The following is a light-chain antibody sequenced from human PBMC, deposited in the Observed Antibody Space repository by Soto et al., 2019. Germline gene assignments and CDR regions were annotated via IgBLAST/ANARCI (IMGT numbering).Light chain of an antibody. CDR3: SSYRSGTVV. CDR1: SSDVGDSNY. CDR2: DVT. Sequence: QSALTQPASVSGSPGQSITLSCTGTSSDVGDSNYVSWYQQHPGIAPKLMIYDVTNRPSGVSHRFSGSRSGNTASLTISGLQAEDEADYYCSSYRSGTVVFGGGTKLTVL. J-gene: IGLJ2*01. V-gene: IGLV2-14*01.